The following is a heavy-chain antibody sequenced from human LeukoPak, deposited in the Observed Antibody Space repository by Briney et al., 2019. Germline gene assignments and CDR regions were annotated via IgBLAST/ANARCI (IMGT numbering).Heavy chain of an antibody. CDR1: GFTFDDYA. CDR2: ISWNNGSI. J-gene: IGHJ3*02. Sequence: GGSLRLSCAASGFTFDDYAMHWVRQAPGKGLEWVSGISWNNGSIGYADSVKGRFTISRDNAKNSLYLQMNSLRAEDTALYYCAKSKRGYSYGSDAFDIWGQGTMVTVSS. D-gene: IGHD5-18*01. CDR3: AKSKRGYSYGSDAFDI. V-gene: IGHV3-9*01.